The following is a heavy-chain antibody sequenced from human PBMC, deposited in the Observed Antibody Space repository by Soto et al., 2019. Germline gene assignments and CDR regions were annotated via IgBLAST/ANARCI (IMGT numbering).Heavy chain of an antibody. D-gene: IGHD3-22*01. CDR1: GGSISSGDYY. CDR2: IYYSGST. CDR3: ARVGRGVGYYDSSGYHDY. J-gene: IGHJ4*02. V-gene: IGHV4-30-4*01. Sequence: QVQLQESGPGLVKPSQTLSLTCTVSGGSISSGDYYWSWIRQPPGKGLEWIGYIYYSGSTYYNPSLKSRDTISVDTSKNQFSLKLTSVTAADTAVYYCARVGRGVGYYDSSGYHDYWGQGTLVTVSS.